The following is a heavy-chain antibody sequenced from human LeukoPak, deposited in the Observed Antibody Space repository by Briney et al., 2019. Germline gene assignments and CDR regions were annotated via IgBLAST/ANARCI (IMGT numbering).Heavy chain of an antibody. V-gene: IGHV3-30*02. J-gene: IGHJ6*03. D-gene: IGHD3-3*01. CDR1: EFTFRSFA. CDR2: IRYDGSNK. Sequence: GGSLRLSCAASEFTFRSFAMHWVRQAPGKGLEWVAFIRYDGSNKYYADSVKGRFTISRVNSKNTLYLQMNSLRAEDTAVYYCARDAKRITIFGVVIRPRGNYMDVWGKGTTVTVSS. CDR3: ARDAKRITIFGVVIRPRGNYMDV.